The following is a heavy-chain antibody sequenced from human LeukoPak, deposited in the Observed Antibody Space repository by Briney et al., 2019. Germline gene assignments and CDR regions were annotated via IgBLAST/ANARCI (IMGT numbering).Heavy chain of an antibody. V-gene: IGHV3-74*01. Sequence: GGSLRLSCAASGFIFSDHWMHWVRQAPGKGLVWVSRINSDESSTNYADSVKGRFTISRDNAKKTLYLQMNSLRAEDTAVYYCARGRVGYFDPWGRGTLVTVSS. J-gene: IGHJ2*01. D-gene: IGHD2-15*01. CDR3: ARGRVGYFDP. CDR1: GFIFSDHW. CDR2: INSDESST.